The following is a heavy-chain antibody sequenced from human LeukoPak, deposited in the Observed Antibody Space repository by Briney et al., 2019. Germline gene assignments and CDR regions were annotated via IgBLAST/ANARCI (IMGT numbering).Heavy chain of an antibody. CDR3: ARGEYSYAAALDI. CDR1: GGSISSYY. Sequence: SETLSLTCTVSGGSISSYYWSWIRQPPGKRLEWIGYIYYSGSTNYNPSLKSRVTISVDTSKNQFSLKLSSVTAADTAVYYCARGEYSYAAALDIWGQGTMVTVSS. CDR2: IYYSGST. J-gene: IGHJ3*02. V-gene: IGHV4-59*01. D-gene: IGHD5-18*01.